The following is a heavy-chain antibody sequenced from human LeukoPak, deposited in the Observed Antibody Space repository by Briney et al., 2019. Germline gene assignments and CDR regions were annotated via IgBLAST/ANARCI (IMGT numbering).Heavy chain of an antibody. D-gene: IGHD2-2*01. CDR3: ARSGDIVVVPAARGPYYYMDV. CDR1: GGTFSSYA. Sequence: ASVKVFCKASGGTFSSYAISWVRQAPGQGLEWMGGIIPIFGTANYAQKFQGRVTITADESTSTAYMELSSLRSEDTAVYYCARSGDIVVVPAARGPYYYMDVWGKGTTVTVSS. CDR2: IIPIFGTA. J-gene: IGHJ6*03. V-gene: IGHV1-69*13.